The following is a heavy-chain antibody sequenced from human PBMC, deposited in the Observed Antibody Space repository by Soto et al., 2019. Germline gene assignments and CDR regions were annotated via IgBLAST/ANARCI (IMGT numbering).Heavy chain of an antibody. CDR2: ISAYDGKT. D-gene: IGHD3-3*01. V-gene: IGHV1-18*01. Sequence: GASVKVSCKTSGYTFNTYGINWVRQAPGQWLELMGWISAYDGKTTYAEKFQGRVTLTTDTSTSTAYMELRSLRSDDTAIYYCARDPHEFWTSYWFDPWGQGTPVTVSS. J-gene: IGHJ5*02. CDR3: ARDPHEFWTSYWFDP. CDR1: GYTFNTYG.